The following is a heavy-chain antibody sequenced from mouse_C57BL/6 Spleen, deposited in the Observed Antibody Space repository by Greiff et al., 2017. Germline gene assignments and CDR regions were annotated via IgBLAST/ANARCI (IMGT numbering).Heavy chain of an antibody. J-gene: IGHJ3*01. Sequence: EVKLMESGGGLVQPKGSLKLSCAASGFSFNTYAMNWVRQAPGKGLEWVARIRSKSNNYATYYADSVKDRFTISRDDSESMLYLQMNNLKTEDTAMYYCVRDGYGGWDWGQGTLVTVSA. V-gene: IGHV10-1*01. CDR2: IRSKSNNYAT. CDR1: GFSFNTYA. D-gene: IGHD2-2*01. CDR3: VRDGYGGWD.